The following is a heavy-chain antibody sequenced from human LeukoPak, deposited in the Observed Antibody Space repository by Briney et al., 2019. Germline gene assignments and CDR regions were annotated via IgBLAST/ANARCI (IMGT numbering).Heavy chain of an antibody. CDR2: TYYRSTWYN. Sequence: SQTLSLTCAISGDSVSSNSVTWNWIRQSPSRGLEWLGRTYYRSTWYNDYAVSLRGRITVNPDTSKNQFSLHLNSVTPEDTAVYYCARRLTQYDCFDPWGQGILVTVSS. V-gene: IGHV6-1*01. CDR1: GDSVSSNSVT. J-gene: IGHJ5*02. D-gene: IGHD2-2*01. CDR3: ARRLTQYDCFDP.